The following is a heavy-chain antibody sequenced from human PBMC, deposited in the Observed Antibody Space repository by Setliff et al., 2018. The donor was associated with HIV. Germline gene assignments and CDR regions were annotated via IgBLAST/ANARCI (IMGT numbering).Heavy chain of an antibody. D-gene: IGHD1-26*01. V-gene: IGHV1-8*01. Sequence: ASVKVSCKASGYTFTRYDINWVRQATGQGLEWMGWMNPNSGNTGYAQKFQGRVTMTRNTSISTAYMELSSPRSEDTAVYYCATSVATFDSVDYWGQGTLVTVSS. CDR1: GYTFTRYD. CDR2: MNPNSGNT. J-gene: IGHJ4*02. CDR3: ATSVATFDSVDY.